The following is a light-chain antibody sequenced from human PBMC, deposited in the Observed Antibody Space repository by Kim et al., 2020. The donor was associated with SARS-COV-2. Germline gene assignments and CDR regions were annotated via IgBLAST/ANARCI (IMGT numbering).Light chain of an antibody. Sequence: DVVMTQSPLSLPVTLGQPASISCRSSQSLIYSDGNTYLHWFQQRPGQSPRRLIYKVSNRDSGVPDRFSGSGSGTDFTLKISRVEAEDVAIYYCMQGSYWPLTFGGGTKVDIK. V-gene: IGKV2-30*01. J-gene: IGKJ4*01. CDR2: KVS. CDR3: MQGSYWPLT. CDR1: QSLIYSDGNTY.